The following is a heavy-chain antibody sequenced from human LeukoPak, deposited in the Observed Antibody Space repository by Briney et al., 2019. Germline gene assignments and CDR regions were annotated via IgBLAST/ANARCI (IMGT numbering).Heavy chain of an antibody. D-gene: IGHD6-13*01. CDR2: IRYDGSNK. CDR1: GLTFSSYG. V-gene: IGHV3-30*02. CDR3: AKSSSSWPGDWFDP. J-gene: IGHJ5*02. Sequence: PGGSLRLSCAASGLTFSSYGMHWVRQAPGKGLEWVAFIRYDGSNKYYADSVKGRFTISRDNSKNTLYLQMNSLRAEDTAVYYCAKSSSSWPGDWFDPWGQGTLVTVSS.